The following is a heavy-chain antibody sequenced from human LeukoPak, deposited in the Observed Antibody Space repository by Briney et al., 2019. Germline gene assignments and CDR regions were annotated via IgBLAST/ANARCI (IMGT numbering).Heavy chain of an antibody. Sequence: GGSLRLSCAASGFTFSSYAMHWVRQAPGKGLEWVAVISYDGGNKYYADSVKGRFTISRDNSKNTLYLQMNSLRAEDTAVYYCARDSRAGTGGYFDYWGQGTLVTVSS. V-gene: IGHV3-30*01. CDR1: GFTFSSYA. CDR2: ISYDGGNK. D-gene: IGHD6-13*01. CDR3: ARDSRAGTGGYFDY. J-gene: IGHJ4*02.